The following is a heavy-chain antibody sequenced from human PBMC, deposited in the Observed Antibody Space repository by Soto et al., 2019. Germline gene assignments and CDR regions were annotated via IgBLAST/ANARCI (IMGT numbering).Heavy chain of an antibody. D-gene: IGHD3-10*01. CDR3: ATVTLVRGVSRFDY. Sequence: ASVKVSCKVSGYTLTELSMHWVRQAPGKGLEWMGGFDPEDGETIYAQKFQGRVTMTEDTSTDTAYMELSSLRSEDTAVYYCATVTLVRGVSRFDYWGQGTLVTVSS. CDR1: GYTLTELS. V-gene: IGHV1-24*01. CDR2: FDPEDGET. J-gene: IGHJ4*02.